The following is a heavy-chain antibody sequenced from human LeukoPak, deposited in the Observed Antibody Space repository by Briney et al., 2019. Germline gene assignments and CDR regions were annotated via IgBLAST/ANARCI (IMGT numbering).Heavy chain of an antibody. Sequence: ASVKVSCKASGGIFSSYAISWVRQAPGQGLEWMGGIIPIFGTANYAQKFQGRVTITADKSTSTAYMELSSLRSEDTAVYYCARADWVAAAGRRGYYFDYWGQGTLVTVSS. CDR1: GGIFSSYA. D-gene: IGHD6-13*01. J-gene: IGHJ4*02. V-gene: IGHV1-69*06. CDR2: IIPIFGTA. CDR3: ARADWVAAAGRRGYYFDY.